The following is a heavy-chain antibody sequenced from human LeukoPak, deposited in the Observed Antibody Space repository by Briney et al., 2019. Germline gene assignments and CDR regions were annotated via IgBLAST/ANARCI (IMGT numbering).Heavy chain of an antibody. Sequence: GGPLRLSCVASGFTFSDYFMNWVRQAPGKGLEWVSSISSSSSYIYYADSVKGRFTISRDNAKNSLYLQMHSLRAEDTAVYYCARDNTGDFDYWGQGTLVTVSS. V-gene: IGHV3-21*01. D-gene: IGHD3-10*01. CDR3: ARDNTGDFDY. J-gene: IGHJ4*02. CDR1: GFTFSDYF. CDR2: ISSSSSYI.